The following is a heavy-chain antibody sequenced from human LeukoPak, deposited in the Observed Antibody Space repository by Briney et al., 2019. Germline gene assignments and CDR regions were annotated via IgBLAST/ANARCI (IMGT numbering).Heavy chain of an antibody. D-gene: IGHD4-17*01. J-gene: IGHJ3*02. CDR3: ARDFNDYGDLDDAFDI. CDR2: IIPILGIA. V-gene: IGHV1-69*04. CDR1: GYTFTSYD. Sequence: ASVKVSCKASGYTFTSYDINWVRQAPGQGLEWMGRIIPILGIANYAQKFQGRVTITADKSTSTAYMELSSLRSEDTAVYYCARDFNDYGDLDDAFDIWGQGTMVTVSS.